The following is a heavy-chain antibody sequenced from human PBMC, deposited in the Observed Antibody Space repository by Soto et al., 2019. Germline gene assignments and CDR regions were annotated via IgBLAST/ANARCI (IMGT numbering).Heavy chain of an antibody. CDR2: ISYDGSNK. J-gene: IGHJ4*02. CDR1: GFTFSSYG. V-gene: IGHV3-30*03. Sequence: QVQLVESGGGVVQPGRSLRLSCAASGFTFSSYGMHWVRQAPGKGLEWVAVISYDGSNKYYADSVKGRFTISRDNSKNTLYLQINSLRTEDTAVYYWATDPYSSGWQYVDSGCQGTLVPVSS. D-gene: IGHD6-19*01. CDR3: ATDPYSSGWQYVDS.